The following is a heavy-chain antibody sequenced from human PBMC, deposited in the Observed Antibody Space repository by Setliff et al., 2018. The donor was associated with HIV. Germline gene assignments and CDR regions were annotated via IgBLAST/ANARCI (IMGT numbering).Heavy chain of an antibody. J-gene: IGHJ4*02. V-gene: IGHV1-2*02. Sequence: ASVKVSCKASGYTFIDYYIYWVRQAPGQGLEWMGWINPNSGDTDYAQKFQDRVTVTRDTYINTAYMELSRLRSDDTAVFYCARTRGESCTGGRCYERFDYWGQGTLVTVSS. CDR1: GYTFIDYY. D-gene: IGHD2-15*01. CDR2: INPNSGDT. CDR3: ARTRGESCTGGRCYERFDY.